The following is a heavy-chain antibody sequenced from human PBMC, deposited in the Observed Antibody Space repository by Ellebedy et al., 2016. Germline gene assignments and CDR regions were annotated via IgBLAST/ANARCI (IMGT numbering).Heavy chain of an antibody. CDR1: GITFSNHA. CDR2: ISGSGGST. Sequence: GGSLRLSCVASGITFSNHAMSWVRQAPGKGLEWASGISGSGGSTNYADSVKGRFTVYRDNSQNTLYLQMNSLRAEDTDLYYCAKGSSGKGSSCFDYWGQGTLVTVSS. V-gene: IGHV3-23*01. J-gene: IGHJ4*02. CDR3: AKGSSGKGSSCFDY. D-gene: IGHD6-6*01.